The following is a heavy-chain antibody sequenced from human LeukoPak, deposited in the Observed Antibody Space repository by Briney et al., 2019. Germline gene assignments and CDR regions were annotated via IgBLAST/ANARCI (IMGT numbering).Heavy chain of an antibody. J-gene: IGHJ6*02. CDR1: GFTFSDYH. CDR2: IYTAGARI. CDR3: AGDLGNQGIRGMDV. Sequence: GGSLRLSCAASGFTFSDYHMTWARQAPGKWREYVSLIYTAGARIDYAHSVAGRSTPSRDNTGRSLFMQIDSRRGEDTAVYYCAGDLGNQGIRGMDVWGQGTMVTVSS. V-gene: IGHV3-11*01. D-gene: IGHD3-3*02.